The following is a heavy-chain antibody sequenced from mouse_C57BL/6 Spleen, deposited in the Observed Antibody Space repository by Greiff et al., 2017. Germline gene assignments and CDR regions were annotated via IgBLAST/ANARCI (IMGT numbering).Heavy chain of an antibody. J-gene: IGHJ4*01. V-gene: IGHV5-4*01. CDR2: ISDGGSYT. CDR1: GFTFSSYA. D-gene: IGHD1-1*01. CDR3: AREALYYYGSSPYAMDY. Sequence: EVQVVESGGGLVKPGGSLKLSCAASGFTFSSYAMSWVRQTPEKRLEWVATISDGGSYTYYPDNVKGRFTISRDNAKNNLYLQMSHLKSEDTAMYYCAREALYYYGSSPYAMDYWGQGTSVTVSS.